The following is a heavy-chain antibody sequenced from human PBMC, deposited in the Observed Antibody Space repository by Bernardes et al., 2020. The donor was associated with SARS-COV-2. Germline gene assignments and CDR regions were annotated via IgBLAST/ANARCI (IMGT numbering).Heavy chain of an antibody. CDR3: VRHWDH. V-gene: IGHV4-39*01. CDR2: LYYGATT. J-gene: IGHJ4*02. CDR1: GGFISGSTYY. Sequence: SETLSLTCSVSGGFISGSTYYWGWVRQPPGKGLEWIGSLYYGATTYYNSSLKSRVSMSVDTTTNHFALRMTSVTAADSAVYYCVRHWDHWGQGSLVNVSS.